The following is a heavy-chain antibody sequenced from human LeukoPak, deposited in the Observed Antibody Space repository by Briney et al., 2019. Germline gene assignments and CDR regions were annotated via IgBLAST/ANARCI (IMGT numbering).Heavy chain of an antibody. Sequence: GASVKVSCKASGYTFTSYYMHWVRQAPGQGLEWMGLINPSGSSTSYAQKFQGRLPLTRDMSTSTDYMELSSLRSEDTAVYCCARDNSVGDTAWWFDPWGQGTLVTVSS. CDR3: ARDNSVGDTAWWFDP. V-gene: IGHV1-46*01. J-gene: IGHJ5*02. CDR1: GYTFTSYY. D-gene: IGHD1-26*01. CDR2: INPSGSST.